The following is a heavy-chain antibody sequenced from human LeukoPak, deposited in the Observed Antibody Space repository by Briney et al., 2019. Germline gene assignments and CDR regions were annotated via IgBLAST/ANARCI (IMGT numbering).Heavy chain of an antibody. J-gene: IGHJ4*02. V-gene: IGHV4-39*01. CDR2: INYSGST. CDR3: TRLSDY. CDR1: GGSISGSHYY. Sequence: SETLSLTCSVSGGSISGSHYYWGWVRQPPGKGLEWIGSINYSGSTYYNPSLKSRVTISVDTSKNQFCLNLNSVTAADTAVYYCTRLSDYWGQGTQVTVSS.